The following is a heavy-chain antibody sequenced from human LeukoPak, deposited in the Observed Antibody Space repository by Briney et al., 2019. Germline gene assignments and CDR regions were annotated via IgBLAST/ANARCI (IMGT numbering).Heavy chain of an antibody. CDR1: GFTFSNAW. CDR2: IKSKTDGGTT. J-gene: IGHJ4*02. CDR3: TTKFYGRLYDSSGPTTHFDY. V-gene: IGHV3-15*01. D-gene: IGHD3-22*01. Sequence: GGSLRLSCAASGFTFSNAWMSWVRQAPGKGLEWVGRIKSKTDGGTTDYAAPVKGRFTISRDDSKNTLFMQMNSLKTEDTAVYYCTTKFYGRLYDSSGPTTHFDYWGQGTLVTVSS.